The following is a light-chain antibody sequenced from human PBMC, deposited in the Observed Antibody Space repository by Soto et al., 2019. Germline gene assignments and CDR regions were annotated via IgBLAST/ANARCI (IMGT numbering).Light chain of an antibody. Sequence: ETVMTQSPATLSVSPGEGATLSCRATENINQNLAWYQQKPGQAPRLLIHGAAYRATGIPDRFSGRGSGTDFTRTISRLEPEDFAVYYCQQYGSSLYTFGQGPRQEIK. V-gene: IGKV3-20*01. J-gene: IGKJ2*01. CDR2: GAA. CDR1: ENINQN. CDR3: QQYGSSLYT.